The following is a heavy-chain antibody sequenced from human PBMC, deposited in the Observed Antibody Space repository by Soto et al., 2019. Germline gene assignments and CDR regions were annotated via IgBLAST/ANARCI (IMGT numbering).Heavy chain of an antibody. CDR2: VFHSGSA. D-gene: IGHD1-1*01. J-gene: IGHJ4*02. CDR3: ARKAWTRLDY. CDR1: GGSLSTPVW. V-gene: IGHV4-4*02. Sequence: QLQLQESGPGLVKPSGTLSLTCGVSGGSLSTPVWWSWVRLPPGKGLEWIGEVFHSGSANYNPSLQSGVTISLDKSTNQFSLRLSSVTAADTAGYYCARKAWTRLDYWGQGALVTVSS.